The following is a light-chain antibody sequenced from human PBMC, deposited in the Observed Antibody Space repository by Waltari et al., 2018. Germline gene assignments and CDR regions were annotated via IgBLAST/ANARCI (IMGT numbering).Light chain of an antibody. Sequence: DIQLTQSPSSLSASVGARVTISCRASQSISTNLHWYQQKPGKAPKLLIYRASNLQSGVPSRFSGSGSGTDFTLTVGSLQPEDFGVYYCHQSYGRLTWTFGQGTRVEI. CDR1: QSISTN. CDR2: RAS. V-gene: IGKV1-39*01. J-gene: IGKJ1*01. CDR3: HQSYGRLTWT.